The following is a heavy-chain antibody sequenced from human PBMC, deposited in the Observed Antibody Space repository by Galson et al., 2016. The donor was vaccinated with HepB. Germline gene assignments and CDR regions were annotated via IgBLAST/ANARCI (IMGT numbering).Heavy chain of an antibody. J-gene: IGHJ4*02. D-gene: IGHD4-17*01. Sequence: LRLSCAASGFIFSGYAMSWVRQAPGKGLEWVSAIIGSGSITYYADSVKGRFTVSRDNSKNTLYLQMNSLRGEDTAVYYCAKGFYGDSTGYFFDYWGQGTLVTVSS. CDR3: AKGFYGDSTGYFFDY. CDR1: GFIFSGYA. V-gene: IGHV3-23*01. CDR2: IIGSGSIT.